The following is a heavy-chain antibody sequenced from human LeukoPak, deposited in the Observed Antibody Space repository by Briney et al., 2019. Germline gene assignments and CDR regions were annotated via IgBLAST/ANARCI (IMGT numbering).Heavy chain of an antibody. CDR3: ARRRDSGSLQHFDY. Sequence: PGRSLRLSCAASGFTFDDYAMHWVRQAPGKGLGWVSGISWNSGSIDYAESVKGRFTISKDNAKNSLYLQMNSLRAEDTALYYCARRRDSGSLQHFDYWSQGTLVTVSS. CDR1: GFTFDDYA. D-gene: IGHD1-26*01. CDR2: ISWNSGSI. V-gene: IGHV3-9*01. J-gene: IGHJ4*02.